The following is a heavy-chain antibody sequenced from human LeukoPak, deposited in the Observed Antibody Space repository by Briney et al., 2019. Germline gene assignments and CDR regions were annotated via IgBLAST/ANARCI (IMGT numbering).Heavy chain of an antibody. CDR2: IPHDGSNA. CDR1: GFTFTRNC. D-gene: IGHD3-3*01. J-gene: IGHJ5*02. V-gene: IGHV3-30-3*01. Sequence: GGSLRLPCVASGFTFTRNCMHWVRQAPGKGLEWVAAIPHDGSNAYYADSVKGRFTISRDDSKNTQYLQMNSLRIGDSAVYYCATGSDFYYASWGQGTLVTVSS. CDR3: ATGSDFYYAS.